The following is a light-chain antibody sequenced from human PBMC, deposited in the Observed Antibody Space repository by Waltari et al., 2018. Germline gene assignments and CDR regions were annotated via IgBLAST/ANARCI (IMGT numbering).Light chain of an antibody. CDR2: KND. Sequence: SYELTQPVSVSVSPGETASISCSGNYLGSLYTSWYRHKEGQAPILVIYKNDKRPPGIPERVSGSSSRNTATLTISGTQALDEADYYCQAWASDTVVFGGGTRLTVL. CDR3: QAWASDTVV. J-gene: IGLJ3*02. V-gene: IGLV3-1*01. CDR1: YLGSLY.